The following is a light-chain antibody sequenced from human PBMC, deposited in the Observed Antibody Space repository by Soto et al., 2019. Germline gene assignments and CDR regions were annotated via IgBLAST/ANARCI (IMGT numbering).Light chain of an antibody. V-gene: IGKV3-20*01. CDR1: QTVGSSF. CDR3: QQFEN. CDR2: GAS. Sequence: EIVLTQSPGTVSLSPVERATLSCRASQTVGSSFLAWYQQKRGQAPRLLIYGASNRATGIPDRFSGSGSGADFTLTINRLEPEDFAVYYCQQFENFGGGTKVDIK. J-gene: IGKJ4*01.